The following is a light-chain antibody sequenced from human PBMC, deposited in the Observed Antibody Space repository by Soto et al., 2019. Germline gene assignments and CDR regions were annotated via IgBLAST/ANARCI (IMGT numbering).Light chain of an antibody. CDR2: GAS. Sequence: EILLTQSPGTLSLSPGERATLSCRASQTISGNYLAWYQQKPGQAPRLLIYGASNRATGIPERFTGSGSGTDFTLTISRLETQDSAMYYCQHFGSSPPVTFGQGTRLEIK. CDR1: QTISGNY. V-gene: IGKV3-20*01. J-gene: IGKJ5*01. CDR3: QHFGSSPPVT.